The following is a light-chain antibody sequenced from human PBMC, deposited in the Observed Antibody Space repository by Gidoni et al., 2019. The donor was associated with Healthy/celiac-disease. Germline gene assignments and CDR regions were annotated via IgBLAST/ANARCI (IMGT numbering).Light chain of an antibody. CDR3: QQRAET. CDR1: QSVSSY. V-gene: IGKV3-11*01. J-gene: IGKJ1*01. Sequence: EIVLTQSPATLSLSPGERATLSCRASQSVSSYLAWYQQKPGQAPRLLIYDASNRATGIPARFSGSGSGTDFTLTISSLEPEDFAVYYCQQRAETFXQXTKVXIK. CDR2: DAS.